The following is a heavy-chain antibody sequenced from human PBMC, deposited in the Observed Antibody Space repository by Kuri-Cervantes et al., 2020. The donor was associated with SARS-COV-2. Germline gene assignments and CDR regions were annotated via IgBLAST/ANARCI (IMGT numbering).Heavy chain of an antibody. CDR3: AKERTSQGAFDI. J-gene: IGHJ3*02. CDR1: GFTVSSNY. D-gene: IGHD3/OR15-3a*01. V-gene: IGHV3-53*01. Sequence: ETLSLTCAASGFTVSSNYMSWVRQAPGKGLEWVSVIYSGGSTYYADSVKGRFTISRHNSKNTLYLQMNSLRAEDTAVYYCAKERTSQGAFDIWGQGTMVTVSS. CDR2: IYSGGST.